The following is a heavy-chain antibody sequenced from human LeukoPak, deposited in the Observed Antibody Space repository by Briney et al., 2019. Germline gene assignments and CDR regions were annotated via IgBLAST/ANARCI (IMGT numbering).Heavy chain of an antibody. CDR3: ARGPYSYDSSGAFDI. J-gene: IGHJ3*02. CDR2: IYHSGST. V-gene: IGHV4-38-2*02. D-gene: IGHD3-22*01. Sequence: PSETLSLTCTVSGGSIISYYWSWIRQPPGKGLEWIGSIYHSGSTYYNPSLKSRVTISVDTSKNQFSLKLSSVTAADTAVYFCARGPYSYDSSGAFDIWGQGTMVTVSS. CDR1: GGSIISYY.